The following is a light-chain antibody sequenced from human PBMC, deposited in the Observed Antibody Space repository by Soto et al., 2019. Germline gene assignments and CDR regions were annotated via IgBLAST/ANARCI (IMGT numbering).Light chain of an antibody. CDR2: STS. V-gene: IGKV1-39*01. Sequence: DIQMTQSPSSLSASVGGSVTVPCRASLGISTYLNWYQQKPGQPPRLLVFSTSTLQNGVPSRFSGSGSGTHFTLTINNLQPEDFATYYCQQSFSSPLTFGGGTKVDI. CDR1: LGISTY. J-gene: IGKJ4*01. CDR3: QQSFSSPLT.